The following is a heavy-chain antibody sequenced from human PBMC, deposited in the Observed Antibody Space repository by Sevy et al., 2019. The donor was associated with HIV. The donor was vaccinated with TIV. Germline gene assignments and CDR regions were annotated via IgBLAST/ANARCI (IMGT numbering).Heavy chain of an antibody. J-gene: IGHJ4*02. CDR2: IYYSGST. CDR3: ARARRDMVRGVSHFDY. Sequence: SETLSLTCTVSGGSISSYYWSWIRQPPGKGLEWIGHIYYSGSTNYNPSLKSRVTISVDTSKNQFSLKLSSVTAADTAVYYCARARRDMVRGVSHFDYWGQRTLVTVSS. CDR1: GGSISSYY. V-gene: IGHV4-59*01. D-gene: IGHD3-10*01.